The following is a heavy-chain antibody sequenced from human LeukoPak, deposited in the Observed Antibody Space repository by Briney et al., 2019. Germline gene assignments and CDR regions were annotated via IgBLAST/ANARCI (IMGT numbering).Heavy chain of an antibody. V-gene: IGHV1-46*01. CDR3: ARSLGSGSPDPDV. CDR2: LNPSGGSS. J-gene: IGHJ6*02. D-gene: IGHD3-10*01. Sequence: ASVKVSCKASGYTVTSYYMHWVRQAPGQGLEWMGILNPSGGSSSYAQKFQGRVTITADESTSTAYMELSSLRSEDTAVYYCARSLGSGSPDPDVWGQGTTVTVSS. CDR1: GYTVTSYY.